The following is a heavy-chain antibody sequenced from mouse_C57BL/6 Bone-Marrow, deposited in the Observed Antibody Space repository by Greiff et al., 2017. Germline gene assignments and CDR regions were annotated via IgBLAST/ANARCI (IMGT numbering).Heavy chain of an antibody. J-gene: IGHJ1*03. Sequence: QVQLQQPGAELVKPGASVKLSCKASGYTFTSYWMHWVKQRPGQGLEWIGMIHPNSGSTNYNEKFKSKATLTVDKSSSTAYMQLSSLTSEDSAVYYCARNDDGYPWYFDVWGTGTTVTVSS. V-gene: IGHV1-64*01. CDR1: GYTFTSYW. CDR2: IHPNSGST. CDR3: ARNDDGYPWYFDV. D-gene: IGHD2-3*01.